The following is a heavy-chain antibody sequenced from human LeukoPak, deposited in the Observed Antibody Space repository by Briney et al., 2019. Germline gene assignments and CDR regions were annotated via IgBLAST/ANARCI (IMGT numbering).Heavy chain of an antibody. V-gene: IGHV1-8*01. D-gene: IGHD3-22*01. Sequence: ASVKVSCKDSGYTFTSYDINWVRQATGQGREWMGWMNPNSGNTGYAQKFQGRVTMTRNTSISTAYMELSSLRSEDTAVYYCARFDDSSGYYFAPLLGYYYGMDVWGQGTTVTVSS. CDR3: ARFDDSSGYYFAPLLGYYYGMDV. CDR1: GYTFTSYD. J-gene: IGHJ6*02. CDR2: MNPNSGNT.